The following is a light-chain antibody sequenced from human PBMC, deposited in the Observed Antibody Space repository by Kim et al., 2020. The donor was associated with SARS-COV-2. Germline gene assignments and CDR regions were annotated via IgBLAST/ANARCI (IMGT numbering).Light chain of an antibody. CDR2: EVT. V-gene: IGLV2-8*01. Sequence: QSVTISCTGTSSDVGGYNYVSWYQKHPGKAPKLMIYEVTERPSGVPNRFSGSKSGNTASLTVSGLQAEDEADYYCSSYAGTNNPYVFGTGTKVTVL. J-gene: IGLJ1*01. CDR3: SSYAGTNNPYV. CDR1: SSDVGGYNY.